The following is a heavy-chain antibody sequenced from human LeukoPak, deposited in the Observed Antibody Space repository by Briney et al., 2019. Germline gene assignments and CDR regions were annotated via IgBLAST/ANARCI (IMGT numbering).Heavy chain of an antibody. J-gene: IGHJ4*02. Sequence: GGSLRLSCAASGFTFSTSWMHWVRQAPGKGLLWVSRIYSDESSTRYADSVKGRFTISRANAKNTLYLQMNSLRAEDTAVYYCARGNSGTFDYWGQGTLVTVSS. D-gene: IGHD1-26*01. CDR1: GFTFSTSW. V-gene: IGHV3-74*01. CDR2: IYSDESST. CDR3: ARGNSGTFDY.